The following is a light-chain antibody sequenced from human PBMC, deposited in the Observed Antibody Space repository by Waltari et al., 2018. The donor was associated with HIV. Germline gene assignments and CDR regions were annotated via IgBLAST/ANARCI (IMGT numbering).Light chain of an antibody. CDR1: QLGDKY. CDR2: QDK. Sequence: SYELTHPHSVSVSPGQTASITCSGDQLGDKYACWYQQKPGQSPVVVIYQDKKRPSGIPERFSGSNSENTATLTISGTQAMDEADYYCQAWDTSSVLFGGGTKLTVL. V-gene: IGLV3-1*01. CDR3: QAWDTSSVL. J-gene: IGLJ2*01.